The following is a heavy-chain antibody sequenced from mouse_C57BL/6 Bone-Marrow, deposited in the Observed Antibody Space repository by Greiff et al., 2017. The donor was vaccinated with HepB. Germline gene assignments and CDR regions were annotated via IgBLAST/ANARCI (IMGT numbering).Heavy chain of an antibody. D-gene: IGHD2-4*01. CDR1: GYSITSGYY. CDR3: ASSRYYDYDAGYFDV. Sequence: EVKLMESGPGLVKPSQSLSLTCSVTGYSITSGYYWNWLRQFPGNKLEWMGYISYDGSNNYNPSLKNRISITRDTSKNQFFLKLNSVTTEDTATYYWASSRYYDYDAGYFDVWGTGTTVTVSS. J-gene: IGHJ1*03. CDR2: ISYDGSN. V-gene: IGHV3-6*01.